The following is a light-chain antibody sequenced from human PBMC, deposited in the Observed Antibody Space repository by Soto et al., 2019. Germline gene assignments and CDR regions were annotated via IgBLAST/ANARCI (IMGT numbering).Light chain of an antibody. CDR1: SSDVGGYNY. CDR2: EVS. J-gene: IGLJ3*02. Sequence: QSALTQPASVSGSPGQLITISCTGTSSDVGGYNYVSWYQQHPGKAPKLMIYEVSNRPSGVSNRFSGSKSGNTASLTISGLQAEDEADYYCSSYTSSSTLHWVFGGGTKLTVL. V-gene: IGLV2-14*01. CDR3: SSYTSSSTLHWV.